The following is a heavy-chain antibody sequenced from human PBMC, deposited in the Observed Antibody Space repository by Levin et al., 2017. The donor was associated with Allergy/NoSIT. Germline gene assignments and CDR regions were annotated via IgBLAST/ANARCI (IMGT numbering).Heavy chain of an antibody. CDR1: GTFNTYA. J-gene: IGHJ6*03. Sequence: SVKVSCQASGTFNTYAISWVRQAPGQGLEWMGGIIPIYGTAQYPQKFEDRVTINADKSTTTAYMELSSLRPDDTAVYYCAKVPGPFYFYFMDVWGNGTAVTVSS. D-gene: IGHD2/OR15-2a*01. V-gene: IGHV1-69*06. CDR2: IIPIYGTA. CDR3: AKVPGPFYFYFMDV.